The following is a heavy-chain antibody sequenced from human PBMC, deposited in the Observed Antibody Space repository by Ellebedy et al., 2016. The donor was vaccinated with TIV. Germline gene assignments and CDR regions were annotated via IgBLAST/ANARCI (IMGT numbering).Heavy chain of an antibody. J-gene: IGHJ4*02. CDR3: ARDREGFCIKGVCSHSHY. D-gene: IGHD2-8*01. CDR1: GYAFSDYG. V-gene: IGHV1-18*01. Sequence: ASVKVSXXASGYAFSDYGITWVRRAPGQGLEWMGWISAYRGNTDYSPRFKGRVTMTTDTSTNTVYMELRNLTPDDTAVYYCARDREGFCIKGVCSHSHYWGQGTLVTVSS. CDR2: ISAYRGNT.